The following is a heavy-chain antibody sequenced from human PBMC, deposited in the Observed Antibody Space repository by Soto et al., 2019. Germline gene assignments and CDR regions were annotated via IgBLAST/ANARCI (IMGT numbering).Heavy chain of an antibody. CDR2: IYPGDSDT. CDR1: GYSFTSYW. Sequence: PSESLKISCKGSGYSFTSYWIGWVRQMPGKGLEWMGIIYPGDSDTRYSPSFQGQVTISADKSISTAYLQWSSLKASDTAMYYCARLAVAGTGGPYYYYGMDVWGQGTTVTVSS. D-gene: IGHD6-19*01. J-gene: IGHJ6*02. CDR3: ARLAVAGTGGPYYYYGMDV. V-gene: IGHV5-51*01.